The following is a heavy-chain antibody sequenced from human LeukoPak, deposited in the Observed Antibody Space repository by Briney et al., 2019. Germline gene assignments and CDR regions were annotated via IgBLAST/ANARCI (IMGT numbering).Heavy chain of an antibody. CDR2: ISNDGSNK. CDR1: GFTFSSYG. CDR3: AKDRLTGYYYHMDV. Sequence: PGGSLRLSCAASGFTFSSYGMHWVRQAPGKGLEWVAVISNDGSNKYYGNSVKGRFTIFRDNSKNTLYLQMSSLRAEDTAVYYCAKDRLTGYYYHMDVWGKGTTVTVSS. V-gene: IGHV3-30*18. D-gene: IGHD1-14*01. J-gene: IGHJ6*03.